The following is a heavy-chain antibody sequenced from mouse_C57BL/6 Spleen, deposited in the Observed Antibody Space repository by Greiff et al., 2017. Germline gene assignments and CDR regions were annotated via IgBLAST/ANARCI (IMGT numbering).Heavy chain of an antibody. CDR2: ISGGGGNT. CDR3: ARRGYSNLDY. Sequence: EVKLVESGGGLVKPGGSLKLSCAASGFTFSSYTMSWVRQTPEKRLEWVATISGGGGNTYYPDSVKGRFTISRDNAKNTLYLQMSSLRSEDTALYYCARRGYSNLDYWGQGTTLTVSS. CDR1: GFTFSSYT. D-gene: IGHD2-5*01. V-gene: IGHV5-9*01. J-gene: IGHJ2*01.